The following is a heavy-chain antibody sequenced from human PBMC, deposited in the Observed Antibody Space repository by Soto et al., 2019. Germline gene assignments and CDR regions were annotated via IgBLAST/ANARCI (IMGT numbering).Heavy chain of an antibody. Sequence: QVQLVQSGAEVKKPGASVKVSCKASGYTFTSYGISWVRQAPGQGLEWMGWISAYNGNTNYAQKLPGRVTMTTDTTTSTAYMELRSLRSDDTAVDYCSRRAIVATIVGYWGQGTLFTVSS. V-gene: IGHV1-18*01. CDR3: SRRAIVATIVGY. CDR1: GYTFTSYG. D-gene: IGHD5-12*01. J-gene: IGHJ4*02. CDR2: ISAYNGNT.